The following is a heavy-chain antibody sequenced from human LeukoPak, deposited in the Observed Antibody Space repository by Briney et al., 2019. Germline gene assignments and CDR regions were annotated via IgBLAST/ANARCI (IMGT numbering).Heavy chain of an antibody. V-gene: IGHV3-9*03. CDR1: GFTFDDYA. CDR2: ISWNSGSI. Sequence: GGSLRLSCAASGFTFDDYAMHWVRQAPGKGLEWVSGISWNSGSIGYADSVKGRFTISRDNAKNSLYLQMNSLRAEDMALYYCAKGSGYYTYYYYYGMDVWGQGTTVTVSS. D-gene: IGHD3-3*01. CDR3: AKGSGYYTYYYYYGMDV. J-gene: IGHJ6*02.